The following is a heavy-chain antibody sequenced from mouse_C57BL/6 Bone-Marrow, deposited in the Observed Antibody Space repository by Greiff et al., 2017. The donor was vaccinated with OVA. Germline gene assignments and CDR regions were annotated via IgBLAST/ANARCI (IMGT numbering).Heavy chain of an antibody. CDR1: GFNIKNTY. J-gene: IGHJ2*01. CDR2: IDPANGNT. D-gene: IGHD2-1*01. Sequence: EVQLVESVAELVRPGASVKLSCTASGFNIKNTYMHWVKQRPEQGLEWIGRIDPANGNTKYAPKFQGKATITADTSSNTAYLQLSSLTSEDTAIYYCARARDYGNPLFDYWGQGTTLTVSS. CDR3: ARARDYGNPLFDY. V-gene: IGHV14-3*01.